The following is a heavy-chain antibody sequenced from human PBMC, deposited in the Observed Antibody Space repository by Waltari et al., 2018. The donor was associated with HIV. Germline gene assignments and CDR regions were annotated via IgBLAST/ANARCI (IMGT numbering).Heavy chain of an antibody. J-gene: IGHJ6*02. CDR2: MNPNSGNT. CDR1: GYTFTSYD. V-gene: IGHV1-8*01. CDR3: ARVRYCSSTSCRAGTTDGV. Sequence: QVQLVQSGAEVKKPGASVKVSCKASGYTFTSYDINWVRQATGQGLEWMGWMNPNSGNTGYAQKFQGRVTMTRNTSISTAYMELSSLRSEDTAVYYCARVRYCSSTSCRAGTTDGVWGQGTTVTVSS. D-gene: IGHD2-2*01.